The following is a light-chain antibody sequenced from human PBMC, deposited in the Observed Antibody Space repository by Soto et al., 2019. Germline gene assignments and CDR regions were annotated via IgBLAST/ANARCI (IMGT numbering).Light chain of an antibody. Sequence: DIQMTQSPSSLSASIGDRVTITCRAGHSISTYLNWYQQKPGKAPTLLIYAASSLQSGVPSRFSGSGSGTDFTLTINSLQPEDFATYYCQHTYSAPYTFGQGTKLEIK. CDR3: QHTYSAPYT. V-gene: IGKV1-39*01. CDR2: AAS. J-gene: IGKJ2*01. CDR1: HSISTY.